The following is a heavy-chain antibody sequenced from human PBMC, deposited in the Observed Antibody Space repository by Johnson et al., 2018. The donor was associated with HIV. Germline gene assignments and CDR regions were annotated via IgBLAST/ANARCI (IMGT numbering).Heavy chain of an antibody. CDR3: ASPYSYGLDDAFDI. J-gene: IGHJ3*02. CDR2: ISYDGSNK. Sequence: HVQLVESGGGVVQPGRSLRLSCAASGFTFSSYAMHWVRQAPGKGLEWVAVISYDGSNKYYVDSVKGRFTISRDNSKNTLYLQMNSLRAEDTAVFYCASPYSYGLDDAFDIWGQGTMVTVSS. CDR1: GFTFSSYA. D-gene: IGHD5-18*01. V-gene: IGHV3-30*04.